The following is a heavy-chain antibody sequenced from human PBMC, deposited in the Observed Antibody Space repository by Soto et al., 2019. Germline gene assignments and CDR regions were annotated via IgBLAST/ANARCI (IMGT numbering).Heavy chain of an antibody. J-gene: IGHJ6*02. V-gene: IGHV1-69*12. D-gene: IGHD2-15*01. CDR3: ARYCSGGSCYEYYYGMDV. CDR2: IIPIFGTA. CDR1: GGTFSSYA. Sequence: QVQLVQSGAEVKKPGSSVKVSCKASGGTFSSYAISWVRQAPGQGLEWMGGIIPIFGTANYAQKFQGRVTITADESTSTAYMKLSSLRSEDTAVYYCARYCSGGSCYEYYYGMDVWGQGTTVTVSS.